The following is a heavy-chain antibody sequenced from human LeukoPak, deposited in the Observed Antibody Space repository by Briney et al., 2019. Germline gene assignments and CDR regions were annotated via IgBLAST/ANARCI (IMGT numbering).Heavy chain of an antibody. CDR3: VRHISTNTGYFDS. Sequence: PSETLSLTCTVSGGSINSQSYYWGWIRQPPGKGLEWIGRVYYDGTSYSNPSLKSRVAIFINTSRDQFSLDLSFVTAADTALYYCVRHISTNTGYFDSCGQGTLVSVSS. CDR2: VYYDGTS. D-gene: IGHD5-24*01. CDR1: GGSINSQSYY. V-gene: IGHV4-39*01. J-gene: IGHJ4*02.